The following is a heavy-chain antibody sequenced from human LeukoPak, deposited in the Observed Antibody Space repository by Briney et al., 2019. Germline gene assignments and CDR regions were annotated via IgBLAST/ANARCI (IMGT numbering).Heavy chain of an antibody. J-gene: IGHJ3*02. CDR3: ARDTLNAFDI. CDR2: IYYSGST. Sequence: PSQTLSLTCTVSGGSISSGGYYWSWIRQHPGKGLEWIGYIYYSGSTYYNPSLKSRVTIPVDTSKNQFSLKLSSVTAADTAVYYCARDTLNAFDIWGQGTMVTVSS. CDR1: GGSISSGGYY. V-gene: IGHV4-31*03.